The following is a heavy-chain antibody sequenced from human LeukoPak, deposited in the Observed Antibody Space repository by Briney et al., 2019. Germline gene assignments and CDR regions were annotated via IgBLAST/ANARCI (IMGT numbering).Heavy chain of an antibody. CDR3: NIDSLVVNY. V-gene: IGHV3-15*01. J-gene: IGHJ4*02. D-gene: IGHD2-15*01. CDR1: GFTFSNAW. Sequence: GGSLRLSCAVSGFTFSNAWMSWVRQAPGKGLDWVGRIKSKTDGGTTDYAAPVKGRFAISRDDSKNTLYLQMNSLKTEDTAVYYCNIDSLVVNYWGQGTLVTVSS. CDR2: IKSKTDGGTT.